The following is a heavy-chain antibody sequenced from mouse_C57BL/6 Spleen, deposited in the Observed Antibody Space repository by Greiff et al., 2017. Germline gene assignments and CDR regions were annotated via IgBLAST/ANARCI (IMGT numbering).Heavy chain of an antibody. D-gene: IGHD1-1*01. CDR2: IDPSDSYT. CDR3: ARGYYGGSSFFDY. Sequence: QVQLQQPGAELVMPGASVKLSCKASGYTFTSYWMHWVKQRPGQGLEWIGEIDPSDSYTNYNQKFKGKSTLTVDKSSSTAYMQLSSLTSEDSAVYYCARGYYGGSSFFDYWGQGTTRTVSS. J-gene: IGHJ2*01. CDR1: GYTFTSYW. V-gene: IGHV1-69*01.